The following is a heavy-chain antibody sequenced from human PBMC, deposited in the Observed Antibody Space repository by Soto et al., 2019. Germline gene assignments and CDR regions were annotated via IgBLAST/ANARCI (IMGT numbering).Heavy chain of an antibody. Sequence: LRLSCAASGFTFTRYSMNWVRQAPGKGLEWVSSISSTTNYIYYGDSMKGRFTISRDNAKNSLYLEMNSLRAEDTAVYYCARESEDRTSNFDYWGQGTMVTVSS. J-gene: IGHJ4*02. CDR3: ARESEDRTSNFDY. V-gene: IGHV3-21*06. CDR2: ISSTTNYI. CDR1: GFTFTRYS.